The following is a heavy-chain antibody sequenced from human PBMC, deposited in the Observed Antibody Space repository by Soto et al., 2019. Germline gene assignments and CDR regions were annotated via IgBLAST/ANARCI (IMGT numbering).Heavy chain of an antibody. CDR3: ASLITIFGVVMAHGMDV. D-gene: IGHD3-3*01. Sequence: PSETLSLTCTVSGGSISSSSYYWGWIRQPPGKGLEWIGSIYYSGSTYYNPSLKSRVTISVDTSKNQFSLKLSSVTAADTAVYYCASLITIFGVVMAHGMDVWGQGTTVTSP. CDR2: IYYSGST. CDR1: GGSISSSSYY. V-gene: IGHV4-39*01. J-gene: IGHJ6*02.